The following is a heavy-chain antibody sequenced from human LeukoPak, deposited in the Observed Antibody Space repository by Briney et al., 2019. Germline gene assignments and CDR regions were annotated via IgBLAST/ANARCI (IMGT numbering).Heavy chain of an antibody. CDR3: ARHAVPYYYGSGSYPDY. Sequence: SETLSLTCTVSGGSISSYYWSWIRQPAGKGLEWIGRIYTSGSTNYNPSLKSRVTISVDTSKNQFSLKLSSVTAADTAVYYCARHAVPYYYGSGSYPDYWGQGTLVTVSS. J-gene: IGHJ4*02. CDR1: GGSISSYY. V-gene: IGHV4-4*07. CDR2: IYTSGST. D-gene: IGHD3-10*01.